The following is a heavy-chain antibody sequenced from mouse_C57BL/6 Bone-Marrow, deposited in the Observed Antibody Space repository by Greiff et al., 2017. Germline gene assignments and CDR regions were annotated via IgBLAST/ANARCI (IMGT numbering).Heavy chain of an antibody. V-gene: IGHV5-6*01. CDR2: ISSGGSYT. D-gene: IGHD2-3*01. Sequence: EVKLMESGGDLVKPGGSLKLSCAASGFTFSSYGMSWVRQTPDKRLEWVATISSGGSYTYYPDSVKGRFTISRDNAKNTLYLQMSSLKSEDTAMYYCARQGYDYLDYWGQGNTLTVSS. CDR3: ARQGYDYLDY. J-gene: IGHJ2*01. CDR1: GFTFSSYG.